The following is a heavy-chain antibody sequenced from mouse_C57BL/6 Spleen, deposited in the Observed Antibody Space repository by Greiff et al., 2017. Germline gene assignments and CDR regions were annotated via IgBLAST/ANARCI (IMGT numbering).Heavy chain of an antibody. J-gene: IGHJ1*03. CDR1: GYTFTDYY. D-gene: IGHD1-1*01. V-gene: IGHV1-26*01. Sequence: VQLKESGPELVKPGASVKISCKASGYTFTDYYMNWVKQSHGKSLEWIGDINPNNGGTSYNQKFKGKATLTVDKSSSTAYMELRSLTSEDSAVYYCARSRHGSSYGYFDVWGTGTTVTVSS. CDR3: ARSRHGSSYGYFDV. CDR2: INPNNGGT.